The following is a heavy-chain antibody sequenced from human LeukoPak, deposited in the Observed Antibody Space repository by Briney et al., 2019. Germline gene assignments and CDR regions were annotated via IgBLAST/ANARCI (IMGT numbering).Heavy chain of an antibody. CDR3: ARGAGYSSESWGDFDY. CDR1: GYTFTSYG. J-gene: IGHJ4*02. CDR2: ISAYNGNT. D-gene: IGHD6-25*01. Sequence: GASVKVSCKASGYTFTSYGISWVRQAPGQGLEWMGWISAYNGNTNYAQKFQGRVTMTRDTSTSTVYMELSSLRSEDTAVYYCARGAGYSSESWGDFDYWGQGTLVTVSS. V-gene: IGHV1-18*01.